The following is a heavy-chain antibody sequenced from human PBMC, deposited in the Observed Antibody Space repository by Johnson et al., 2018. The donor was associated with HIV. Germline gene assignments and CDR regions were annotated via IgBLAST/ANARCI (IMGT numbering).Heavy chain of an antibody. J-gene: IGHJ3*02. CDR2: ISSGGGSI. V-gene: IGHV3-11*04. Sequence: VQVVESGGGLVKPGGSLRLSCAVSTFTFSDYYMNWIRQAPGKGLEWVSFISSGGGSIYYADSVKGRFTISRDNANNSLYLQLNSLRAEDTAVYYCARPATTLRKDAFDIWGQGTMVTVSS. D-gene: IGHD1-7*01. CDR1: TFTFSDYY. CDR3: ARPATTLRKDAFDI.